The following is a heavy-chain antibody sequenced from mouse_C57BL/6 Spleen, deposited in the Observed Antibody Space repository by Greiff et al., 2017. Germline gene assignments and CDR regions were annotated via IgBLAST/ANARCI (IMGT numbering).Heavy chain of an antibody. Sequence: EVKLMESGGGLVKPGGSLKLSCAASGFTFSSYAMSWVRQTPEKRLEWVATISDGGSYTYYPDNVKGRFTISRDNAKNNLYLQMSHLKSEDTAMYYCARGGYRNYCDYWGQGTTLTVSS. CDR3: ARGGYRNYCDY. D-gene: IGHD2-12*01. CDR1: GFTFSSYA. J-gene: IGHJ2*01. V-gene: IGHV5-4*03. CDR2: ISDGGSYT.